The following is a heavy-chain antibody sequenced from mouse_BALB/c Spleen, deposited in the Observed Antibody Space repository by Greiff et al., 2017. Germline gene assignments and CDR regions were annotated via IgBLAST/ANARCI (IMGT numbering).Heavy chain of an antibody. D-gene: IGHD2-3*01. CDR3: ARYDGYFWYFDV. CDR2: ISSGGST. CDR1: GFTFSSYA. Sequence: EVMLVESGGGLVKPGGSLKLSCAASGFTFSSYAMSWVRQTPEKRLEWVASISSGGSTYYPDSVKGRFTISRDNARNILYLQMSSLRSEDTAMYYCARYDGYFWYFDVWGAGTTVTVSS. V-gene: IGHV5-6-5*01. J-gene: IGHJ1*01.